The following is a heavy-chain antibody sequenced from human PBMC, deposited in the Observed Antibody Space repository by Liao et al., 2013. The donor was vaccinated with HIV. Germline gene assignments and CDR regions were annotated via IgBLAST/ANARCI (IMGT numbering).Heavy chain of an antibody. D-gene: IGHD2-21*01. CDR2: INQGGST. Sequence: QVQLQQWGSGLLKPSETLSLTCAVYGGTLSTYYWSWIRQPPGKGLEWIGEINQGGSTSYNPSLKSRVTISIDTSKKEFSLKLKSVTAADTALYYCARSDSGDVFDIWGKGTTVTVSS. CDR1: GGTLSTYY. V-gene: IGHV4-34*01. CDR3: ARSDSGDVFDI. J-gene: IGHJ6*04.